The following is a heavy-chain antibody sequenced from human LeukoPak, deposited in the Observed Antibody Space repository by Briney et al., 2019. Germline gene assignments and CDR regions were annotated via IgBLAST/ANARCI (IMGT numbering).Heavy chain of an antibody. D-gene: IGHD2-21*02. CDR3: AKDRLAYCGGDCPIDY. Sequence: GGSLRLSCAASGFTVSSNYMSWVRQALGKGLEWVSVIYSGGSTYYADSVKGRFTISRDNSKNTLYLQMNSLRAEDTAVYYCAKDRLAYCGGDCPIDYWGQGTLVTVSS. V-gene: IGHV3-53*01. J-gene: IGHJ4*02. CDR1: GFTVSSNY. CDR2: IYSGGST.